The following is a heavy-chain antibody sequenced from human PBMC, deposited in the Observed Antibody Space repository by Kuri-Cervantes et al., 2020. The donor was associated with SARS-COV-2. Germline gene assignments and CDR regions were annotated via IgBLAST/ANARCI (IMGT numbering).Heavy chain of an antibody. CDR1: GFVFSDSA. Sequence: GGSLRLSCVASGFVFSDSAIHWVRQASGKGLEWVGRIRSKTNSHATSYAASVKGRFTISRDDTKHTAFLQMNGLKTEDSAVYYCTVRLQPEGVLDYWGQGTLGNVS. CDR3: TVRLQPEGVLDY. D-gene: IGHD3-10*01. V-gene: IGHV3-73*01. J-gene: IGHJ4*02. CDR2: IRSKTNSHAT.